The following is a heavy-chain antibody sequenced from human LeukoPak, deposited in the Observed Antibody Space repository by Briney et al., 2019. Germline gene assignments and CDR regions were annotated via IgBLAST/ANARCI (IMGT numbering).Heavy chain of an antibody. D-gene: IGHD2-15*01. V-gene: IGHV3-23*01. CDR1: GFTFSDSA. Sequence: GGSLRLSCAASGFTFSDSAMTWVRQAPGKGLEWVSLISASGVSTYYADSVKGRFTISRDNAKNTLYLQMNSLRAEDTAVYYCARISEYCGGSSCYRYWGQGTLVTVSS. CDR2: ISASGVST. J-gene: IGHJ4*02. CDR3: ARISEYCGGSSCYRY.